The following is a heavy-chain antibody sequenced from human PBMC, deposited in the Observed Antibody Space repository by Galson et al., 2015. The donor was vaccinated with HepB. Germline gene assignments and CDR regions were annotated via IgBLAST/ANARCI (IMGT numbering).Heavy chain of an antibody. CDR2: INPNSGGA. Sequence: SVKVSCKASGYTFTGYYMHWVRQAPGQGLEWMGWINPNSGGAHYAQKFQGRVTMTRDTSIRTAYMELSRLRSDDTAVYYCAKDGARGAFDWLTYYYYCLDVWGQGSTVTVSS. J-gene: IGHJ6*02. V-gene: IGHV1-2*02. D-gene: IGHD3-9*01. CDR3: AKDGARGAFDWLTYYYYCLDV. CDR1: GYTFTGYY.